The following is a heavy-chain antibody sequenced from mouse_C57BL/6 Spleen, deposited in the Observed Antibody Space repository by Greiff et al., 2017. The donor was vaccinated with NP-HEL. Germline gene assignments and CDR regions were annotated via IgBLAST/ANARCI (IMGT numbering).Heavy chain of an antibody. D-gene: IGHD1-1*01. Sequence: VQLQQPGTELVKTGASVKLSCKASGYTFTSYWMHWVKQRPGQGLEWIGNINPSNGGTNYNEKFKSKATLTVDKSSSTAYMQLSSLTSEDSAVYDCAKGGYYGSSHWYFDVGGTGTTVTVSS. CDR1: GYTFTSYW. CDR2: INPSNGGT. CDR3: AKGGYYGSSHWYFDV. V-gene: IGHV1-53*01. J-gene: IGHJ1*03.